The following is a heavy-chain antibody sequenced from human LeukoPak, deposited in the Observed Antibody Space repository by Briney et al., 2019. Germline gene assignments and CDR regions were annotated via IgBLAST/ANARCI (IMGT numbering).Heavy chain of an antibody. Sequence: ASVKVSCKASGYTFTSYGISWVRQAPGQGREWMGWISAYNGNTNYAQKLQGKVTMTRDTSISTAYMELSRLRSDDTAVYYCARDQGVPRKNYFDYWGQGTLVTVSS. CDR2: ISAYNGNT. CDR3: ARDQGVPRKNYFDY. J-gene: IGHJ4*02. D-gene: IGHD3-16*01. CDR1: GYTFTSYG. V-gene: IGHV1-18*01.